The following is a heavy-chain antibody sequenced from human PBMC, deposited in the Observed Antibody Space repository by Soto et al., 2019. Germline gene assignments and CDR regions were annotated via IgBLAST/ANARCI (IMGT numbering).Heavy chain of an antibody. J-gene: IGHJ4*02. V-gene: IGHV4-4*02. D-gene: IGHD3-16*02. CDR1: SGSISSSNW. CDR3: ARARITFGGVIALDY. Sequence: QVQLQESGPGLVKPSGTLSLTCAVSSGSISSSNWWSWVRQPPGKGLEWIGEIYHSGSTNYNPSLNSRVTISVDKSKNQFSLKLSSVTAADTAVYYCARARITFGGVIALDYWGQGTLVTVSS. CDR2: IYHSGST.